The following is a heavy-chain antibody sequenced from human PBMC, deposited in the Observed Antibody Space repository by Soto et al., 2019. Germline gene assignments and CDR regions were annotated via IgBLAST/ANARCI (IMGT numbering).Heavy chain of an antibody. CDR3: ASVIPLGY. D-gene: IGHD2-21*01. CDR2: INPSGGST. Sequence: ASVKVSCKASGYTFTSYYMHWVRQAPGQGLEWMGIINPSGGSTSYAQKFQGRVTMTRDNAKNTLYLQMSSLRAEDTAVYYCASVIPLGYWGQGTLVTAPQ. V-gene: IGHV1-46*01. CDR1: GYTFTSYY. J-gene: IGHJ4*02.